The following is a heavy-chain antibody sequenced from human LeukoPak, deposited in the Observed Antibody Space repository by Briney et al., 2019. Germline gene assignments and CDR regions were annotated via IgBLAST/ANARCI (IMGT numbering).Heavy chain of an antibody. D-gene: IGHD2-21*01. CDR3: ARDELSIVRVTADAFDV. V-gene: IGHV3-33*01. Sequence: GRSLRLSCSASGFSISTYGFHWVRQAPGNRLEWVAVIWDDGNDKYYADSVKGRFTISRDNSKNTVFLQMNSLRGEDTAVYYCARDELSIVRVTADAFDVWGRGTTVTVSS. J-gene: IGHJ3*01. CDR1: GFSISTYG. CDR2: IWDDGNDK.